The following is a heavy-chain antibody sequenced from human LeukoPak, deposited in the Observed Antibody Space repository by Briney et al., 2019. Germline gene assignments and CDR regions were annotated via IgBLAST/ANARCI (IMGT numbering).Heavy chain of an antibody. Sequence: ASVKVSCKVSGYTLTELSMHWVRQAPGQGLEWMGSISPYNGNTNYAQKLQGRVTMTTDTSTSTAYMDLRSLRSDDTALYYCATSITMVRGVIISGDWFDPWGQGTLVTVSS. CDR1: GYTLTELS. D-gene: IGHD3-10*01. J-gene: IGHJ5*02. CDR3: ATSITMVRGVIISGDWFDP. CDR2: ISPYNGNT. V-gene: IGHV1-18*01.